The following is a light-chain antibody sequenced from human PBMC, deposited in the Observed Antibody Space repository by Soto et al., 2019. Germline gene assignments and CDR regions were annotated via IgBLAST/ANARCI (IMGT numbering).Light chain of an antibody. V-gene: IGKV3-11*01. Sequence: EIVMTQSPATLSLSPGERATLSCRASQSVGKYLVWYQQKPGQAPRLLIYDASNRATGIPARFSGSGSGTDFTLTISSLEPEDVAVYYCQQRGNRPPWTVGQGTKVDNK. CDR2: DAS. CDR1: QSVGKY. CDR3: QQRGNRPPWT. J-gene: IGKJ1*01.